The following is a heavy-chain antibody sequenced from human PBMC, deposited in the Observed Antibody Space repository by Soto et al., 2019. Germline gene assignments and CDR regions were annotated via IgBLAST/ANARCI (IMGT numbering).Heavy chain of an antibody. CDR1: GGYISSYY. V-gene: IGHV4-59*01. CDR3: ARDLWGYCGAEFYPLDV. J-gene: IGHJ6*02. D-gene: IGHD2-21*01. CDR2: IYYSGST. Sequence: PSETLSLTCTVAGGYISSYYWSCILQPPGKGLEWIGYIYYSGSTNYNPSLKSRVTISVDTSKNQFSLKLNSVTAADTAVYYCARDLWGYCGAEFYPLDVWGQGTMVTVSS.